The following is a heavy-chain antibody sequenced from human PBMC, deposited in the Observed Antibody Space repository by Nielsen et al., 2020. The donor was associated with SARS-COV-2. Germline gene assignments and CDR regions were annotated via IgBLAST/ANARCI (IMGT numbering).Heavy chain of an antibody. J-gene: IGHJ4*02. CDR2: ISGYNGNT. CDR1: GYTFIAYF. Sequence: ASVKVSCKASGYTFIAYFIDWVRQAPGQGLEWMGWISGYNGNTNYAQKLQGRVTMTTDTSTSTAYMELRSLRSDDTAVYYCARDSQWELLDYWGQGTLVTVSS. D-gene: IGHD1-26*01. V-gene: IGHV1-18*04. CDR3: ARDSQWELLDY.